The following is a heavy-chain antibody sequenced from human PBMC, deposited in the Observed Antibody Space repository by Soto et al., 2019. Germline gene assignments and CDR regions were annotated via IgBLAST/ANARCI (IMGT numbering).Heavy chain of an antibody. D-gene: IGHD4-17*01. CDR3: ARDLDGDYLSGF. V-gene: IGHV3-7*01. CDR1: GFTFSSYW. CDR2: IKQDGSEK. J-gene: IGHJ4*02. Sequence: EVQLVESGGGLVQPGGSLRLSCAASGFTFSSYWMSWVRQAPGKGLEWVANIKQDGSEKYYEDSVKGRLTISGDNAKNSLYLQMNRLSADDTAVYYCARDLDGDYLSGFWCQGTLVTVSS.